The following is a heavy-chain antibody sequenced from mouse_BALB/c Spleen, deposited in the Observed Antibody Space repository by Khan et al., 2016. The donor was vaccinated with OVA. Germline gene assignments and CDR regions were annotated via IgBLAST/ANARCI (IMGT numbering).Heavy chain of an antibody. CDR2: IYPGDGDP. D-gene: IGHD2-14*01. V-gene: IGHV1-80*01. CDR3: ARSGYDYFAY. CDR1: GYAFRNYW. Sequence: VQLQQSGAELVRPGSTVKMSCKASGYAFRNYWMNWVKQRPGQGLEWIGKIYPGDGDPNYNGKFKGKATMTADKSSNTAYLQLSSLTSEDSAFYFCARSGYDYFAYWGQGTLVTVSA. J-gene: IGHJ3*01.